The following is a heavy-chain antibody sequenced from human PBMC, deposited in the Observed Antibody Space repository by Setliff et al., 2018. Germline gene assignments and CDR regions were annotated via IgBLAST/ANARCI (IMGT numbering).Heavy chain of an antibody. J-gene: IGHJ2*01. CDR3: AKTPPTDWYFDL. CDR1: GLSLSNYA. CDR2: IWYDGSNK. D-gene: IGHD2-15*01. V-gene: IGHV3-30*02. Sequence: GSLRLSCAASGLSLSNYAMHWVRQAPDKGLEWVAAIWYDGSNKFYADSVKGRFTISRDTSKNTLDLEMSSLRVEDTAVYYCAKTPPTDWYFDLWGRGTPVTVSS.